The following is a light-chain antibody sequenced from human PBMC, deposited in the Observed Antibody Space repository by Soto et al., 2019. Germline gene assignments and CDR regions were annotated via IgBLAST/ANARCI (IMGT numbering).Light chain of an antibody. CDR3: QQYDNSPIT. J-gene: IGKJ5*01. Sequence: EIVLTQSPGILSLSPGERASLSCGASQSISSSFLAWYQQKPGQAPRLLIYGASSRATGITDRFSGTGSETDFTLTISRLEPEDFAVYYCQQYDNSPITFGQGTRLEIK. V-gene: IGKV3-20*01. CDR2: GAS. CDR1: QSISSSF.